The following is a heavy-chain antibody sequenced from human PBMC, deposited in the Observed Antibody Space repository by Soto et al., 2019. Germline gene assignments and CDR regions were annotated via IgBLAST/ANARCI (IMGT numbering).Heavy chain of an antibody. D-gene: IGHD5-12*01. CDR3: ARARGGYSDY. Sequence: QVQLQESGPGLVKPSETLSLTCTVSGGSISSYYWSWIRQPPGKGLEWIGYIYYSGSTNYNPSLXRXXXIXLDTSKNQYSLKLSSVTAADTAVYYCARARGGYSDYWGQGTLVTVSS. CDR2: IYYSGST. V-gene: IGHV4-59*01. J-gene: IGHJ4*02. CDR1: GGSISSYY.